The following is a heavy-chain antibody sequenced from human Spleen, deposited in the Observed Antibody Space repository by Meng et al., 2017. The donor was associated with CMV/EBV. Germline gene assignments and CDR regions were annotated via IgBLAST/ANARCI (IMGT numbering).Heavy chain of an antibody. CDR2: ISYDGNIR. J-gene: IGHJ4*02. V-gene: IGHV3-30-3*01. Sequence: GESLKISCAASRFTFSTHAMHWVRQAPGKGLEWIAFISYDGNIRYYIESVKGRFTISRDNSRNTLFLQMNSLRPEDTAVYYCAKDRSGNYTFYYWGQGTLVTVSS. D-gene: IGHD1-26*01. CDR3: AKDRSGNYTFYY. CDR1: RFTFSTHA.